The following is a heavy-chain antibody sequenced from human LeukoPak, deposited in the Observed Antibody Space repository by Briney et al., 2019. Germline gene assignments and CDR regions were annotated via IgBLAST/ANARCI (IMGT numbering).Heavy chain of an antibody. CDR3: ARDPSYRGFDAFDI. D-gene: IGHD1-26*01. J-gene: IGHJ3*02. Sequence: PGGSLRLSCAASGFTFSSYEMNWVRQAPGKGLEWVSYISSSGSTIYYADSVKGRFTISRDNAKNSLYLQMNSLRAEDTAVYYCARDPSYRGFDAFDIWGQGTMVTVSS. V-gene: IGHV3-48*03. CDR1: GFTFSSYE. CDR2: ISSSGSTI.